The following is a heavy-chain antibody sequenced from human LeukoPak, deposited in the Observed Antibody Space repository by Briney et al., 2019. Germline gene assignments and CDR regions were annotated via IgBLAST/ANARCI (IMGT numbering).Heavy chain of an antibody. CDR2: ISTSGSTA. V-gene: IGHV3-48*03. D-gene: IGHD3-10*02. J-gene: IGHJ4*02. Sequence: GGSLRLSCAASGCIFSDYEINWVRQAPGKGLEWVSCISTSGSTAYYADSVKGRFTISRDNAKNSLFLQMNSLTAEDTAVYYCARGALHVFDYWGQGTPVTVSS. CDR1: GCIFSDYE. CDR3: ARGALHVFDY.